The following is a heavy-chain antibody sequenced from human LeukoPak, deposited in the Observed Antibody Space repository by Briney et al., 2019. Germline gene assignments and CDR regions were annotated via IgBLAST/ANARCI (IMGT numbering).Heavy chain of an antibody. V-gene: IGHV3-23*01. Sequence: GGSLRLSCAVSGITLSNYGMSWVRQAPGKGLEWVAGISGSRGRTNYADSVKGRFTISRDSPKNTLYLQMNSLRAEDTAVYFCAKRGVAIRVVLVGFHKEAYYFDSWGQGALVTVSS. D-gene: IGHD3-10*01. CDR2: ISGSRGRT. CDR3: AKRGVAIRVVLVGFHKEAYYFDS. CDR1: GITLSNYG. J-gene: IGHJ4*02.